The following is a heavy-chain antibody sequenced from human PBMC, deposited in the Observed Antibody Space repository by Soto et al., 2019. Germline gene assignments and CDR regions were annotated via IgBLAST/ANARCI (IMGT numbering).Heavy chain of an antibody. Sequence: QEQLVQSGAEVKKPGASVRVSCKTSGYTFTNYYIHWVRQAPGPGPEWMGWITPKSGATNYAQKFQGRVTMTRDTSISTAYMDLSRLTSDDTAVYYCARDRYYDSSGGAVDIWGQGTMVTVSS. CDR2: ITPKSGAT. V-gene: IGHV1-2*02. CDR3: ARDRYYDSSGGAVDI. D-gene: IGHD3-22*01. CDR1: GYTFTNYY. J-gene: IGHJ3*02.